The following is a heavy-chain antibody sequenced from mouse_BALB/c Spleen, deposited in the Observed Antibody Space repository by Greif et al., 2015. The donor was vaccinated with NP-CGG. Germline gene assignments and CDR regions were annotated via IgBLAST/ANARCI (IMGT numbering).Heavy chain of an antibody. V-gene: IGHV4-1*02. CDR3: ARLHYYGSFAY. CDR2: INQDSSTI. Sequence: EVKLVESGGGLVQPGGSLKLSCAASGFDFSRYWMSWVRQAPGKGLEWIGGINQDSSTINYTPSLKDKFIIPRDNAKNTLYLQMSKVRSEDTALYYCARLHYYGSFAYWGQGTLVTVSA. D-gene: IGHD1-2*01. CDR1: GFDFSRYW. J-gene: IGHJ3*01.